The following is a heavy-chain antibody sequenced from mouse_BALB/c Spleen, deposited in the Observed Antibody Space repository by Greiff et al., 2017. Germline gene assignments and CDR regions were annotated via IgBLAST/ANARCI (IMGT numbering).Heavy chain of an antibody. D-gene: IGHD2-1*01. J-gene: IGHJ4*01. CDR2: ISTYYGNT. Sequence: QVQLQQSGPELVRPGVSVKISCKGSGYTFTDYAMHWVKQSHAKSLEWIGVISTYYGNTNYNQKFKGKATMTVDKSSSTAYMELARLTSEDSAIYYCARGNGNSVYAMDYWGQGTSVTVSS. V-gene: IGHV1-67*01. CDR3: ARGNGNSVYAMDY. CDR1: GYTFTDYA.